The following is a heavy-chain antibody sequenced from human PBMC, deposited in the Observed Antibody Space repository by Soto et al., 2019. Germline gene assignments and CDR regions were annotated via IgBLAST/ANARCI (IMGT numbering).Heavy chain of an antibody. Sequence: EVQLLESGGGLVQPGGSLKLSCAASEFTFSSYAMSWVRQAPGKGLEWVSGISGTGRVTNYAESVKGRFTISRDNPKNTLYLQMNSLRAEDTAVYYCAKDVHYDIVTGIEYFHHWGQDTLVTVSS. V-gene: IGHV3-23*01. CDR3: AKDVHYDIVTGIEYFHH. J-gene: IGHJ1*01. CDR2: ISGTGRVT. CDR1: EFTFSSYA. D-gene: IGHD3-9*01.